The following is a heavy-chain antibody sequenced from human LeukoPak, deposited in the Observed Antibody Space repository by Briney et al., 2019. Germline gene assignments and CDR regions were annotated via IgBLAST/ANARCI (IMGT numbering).Heavy chain of an antibody. J-gene: IGHJ4*02. CDR2: IYPGDSDT. D-gene: IGHD3-3*01. CDR3: ARLPRSGVVINYRDY. Sequence: AGESLKISCKGSGYSFTSYWIGWVRQMPGKGPEWMGIIYPGDSDTKYSPSFQGQVTISVDESISSAFLQWTSLKASDTAMYYCARLPRSGVVINYRDYWGQGTLVTVSA. V-gene: IGHV5-51*03. CDR1: GYSFTSYW.